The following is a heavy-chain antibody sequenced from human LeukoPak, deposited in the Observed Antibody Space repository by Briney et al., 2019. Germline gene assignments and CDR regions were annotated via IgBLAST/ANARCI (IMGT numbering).Heavy chain of an antibody. Sequence: GGSLRLSCAASGFTFSSYAMSWVRQAPGKGLGWVSAISGSGGSTYYADSVKGRFTISRDNSKNTLYLQMNSLRAEDTAVYYCAKESNLLGATNSFDYWGQGTLVTVSS. V-gene: IGHV3-23*01. CDR1: GFTFSSYA. CDR2: ISGSGGST. J-gene: IGHJ4*02. CDR3: AKESNLLGATNSFDY. D-gene: IGHD1-26*01.